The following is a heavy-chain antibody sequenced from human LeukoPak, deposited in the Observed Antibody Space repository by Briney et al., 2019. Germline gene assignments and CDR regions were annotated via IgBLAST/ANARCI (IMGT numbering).Heavy chain of an antibody. CDR1: GGSFSGYY. V-gene: IGHV4-34*01. J-gene: IGHJ4*02. Sequence: SETLSLTCAVYGGSFSGYYWSWIRQPPGKGLEWIGEINHSGSTNYNPSLKSRVTISVDTSKNQFSLKLSSVTAADTAVYYCARWGGDYYDSSDLDYWGQGTLVTVSS. CDR2: INHSGST. CDR3: ARWGGDYYDSSDLDY. D-gene: IGHD3-22*01.